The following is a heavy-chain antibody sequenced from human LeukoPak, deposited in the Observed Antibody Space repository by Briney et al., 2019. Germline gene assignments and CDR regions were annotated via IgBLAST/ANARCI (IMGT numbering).Heavy chain of an antibody. CDR3: ANLYTVTTPFDY. J-gene: IGHJ4*02. CDR2: ISGSGGST. Sequence: PGGSLRLSCAASGFTFSSYAMSWVRQAPGEGLEWVSAISGSGGSTYYADSVKGRFTISRDNSKNTLYLQMNSLRAEDTAVYYCANLYTVTTPFDYWGQGTLVTVSS. D-gene: IGHD4-17*01. V-gene: IGHV3-23*01. CDR1: GFTFSSYA.